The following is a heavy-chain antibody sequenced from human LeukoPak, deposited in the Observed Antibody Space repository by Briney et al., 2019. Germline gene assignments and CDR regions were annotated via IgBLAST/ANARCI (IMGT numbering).Heavy chain of an antibody. V-gene: IGHV4-59*01. CDR3: ARDGHSSGWSAAFDI. CDR1: GSSISSNY. CDR2: IYYSGST. J-gene: IGHJ3*02. D-gene: IGHD6-19*01. Sequence: SETLSLTCSVSGSSISSNYWSWIRQPPGKGLEWIGYIYYSGSTNYNPSLKSRVTISVDTSKSQFSLKLRSVTAADTAVYYCARDGHSSGWSAAFDIWGQGTMVTVS.